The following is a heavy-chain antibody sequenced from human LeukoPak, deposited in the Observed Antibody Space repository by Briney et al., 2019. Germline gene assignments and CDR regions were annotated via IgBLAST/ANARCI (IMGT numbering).Heavy chain of an antibody. D-gene: IGHD3-10*01. CDR3: ARVGYGSGSPNIY. CDR2: MDPNSGNT. J-gene: IGHJ4*02. CDR1: GYTFTSYD. V-gene: IGHV1-8*01. Sequence: ASVKVSCTASGYTFTSYDINWVRQATGQGLEWMGWMDPNSGNTGYAQKFQGRVTMTRNTSISTAYMELSSLRSEDTAVYYCARVGYGSGSPNIYWGQGTLVTVSS.